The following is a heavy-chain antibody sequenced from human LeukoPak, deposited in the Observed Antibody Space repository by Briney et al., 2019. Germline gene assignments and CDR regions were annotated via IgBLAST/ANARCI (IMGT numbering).Heavy chain of an antibody. CDR3: ARTYYYDSSGYPVQVSDAFDI. V-gene: IGHV1-69*13. Sequence: SVKVSCKASGYTFTSYGISWVRQAPGQGLEWMGGIIPIFGTANYAQKFQGRVTITADESTSTAYMELSSLRSEDTAVYYCARTYYYDSSGYPVQVSDAFDIWGQGTMVTVSS. CDR2: IIPIFGTA. D-gene: IGHD3-22*01. CDR1: GYTFTSYG. J-gene: IGHJ3*02.